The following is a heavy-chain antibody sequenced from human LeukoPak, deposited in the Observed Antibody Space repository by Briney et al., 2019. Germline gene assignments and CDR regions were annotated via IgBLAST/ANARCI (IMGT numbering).Heavy chain of an antibody. CDR2: ICPGDSDT. V-gene: IGHV5-51*01. Sequence: ASVKVSCKVSGYTLTELSMHWVRQAPGKGLEWMGIICPGDSDTRYRPSFQGQVTISADKSISTAYLQWSSLKASDTAMYYCARQGGSSHFDYWGQGTLVTVSS. CDR1: GYTLTELS. D-gene: IGHD1-26*01. J-gene: IGHJ4*02. CDR3: ARQGGSSHFDY.